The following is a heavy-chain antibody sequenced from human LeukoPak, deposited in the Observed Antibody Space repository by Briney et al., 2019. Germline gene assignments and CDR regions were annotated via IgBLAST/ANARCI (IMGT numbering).Heavy chain of an antibody. CDR1: GFTFSSYG. CDR3: ARDQDYAGALDY. V-gene: IGHV3-33*01. CDR2: IWYDGSNK. J-gene: IGHJ4*02. D-gene: IGHD4-17*01. Sequence: GRSLRLSCAASGFTFSSYGMHWVRQAPGKGLEWVAVIWYDGSNKYYADSVKGRFTISRDNSKNTLYLQMNSLRAEDTAVYYYARDQDYAGALDYWGQGTLVTVSS.